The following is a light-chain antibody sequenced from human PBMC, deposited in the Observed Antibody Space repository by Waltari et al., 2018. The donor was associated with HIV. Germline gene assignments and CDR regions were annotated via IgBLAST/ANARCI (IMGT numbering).Light chain of an antibody. V-gene: IGLV1-51*01. J-gene: IGLJ2*01. Sequence: QSVLTQSPSVSAAPGQKVTISCSGSNSNIGSRYVSWYHHLPGTATKRLMYDENERPSGMPDRFSGSKSGTSATLGITGLQTGDEAEYYCATWDKSLNIVLFGGGTKVTVL. CDR2: DEN. CDR1: NSNIGSRY. CDR3: ATWDKSLNIVL.